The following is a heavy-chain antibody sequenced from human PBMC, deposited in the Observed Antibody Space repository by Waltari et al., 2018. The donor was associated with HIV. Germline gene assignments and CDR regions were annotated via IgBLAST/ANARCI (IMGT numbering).Heavy chain of an antibody. D-gene: IGHD6-19*01. J-gene: IGHJ3*02. CDR2: ISYDGTNE. V-gene: IGHV3-30-3*01. CDR1: GFSLSMFA. CDR3: AKDNGAVAGTWDDAFDI. Sequence: GGGVVQPGTSLRLSCAASGFSLSMFAMHWVRQAPGKGLQWVAVISYDGTNEYYADYVKGRFTVSRDNSKNTLYLQMNSLTTEDTAVYYCAKDNGAVAGTWDDAFDIWGQGTMVTVSS.